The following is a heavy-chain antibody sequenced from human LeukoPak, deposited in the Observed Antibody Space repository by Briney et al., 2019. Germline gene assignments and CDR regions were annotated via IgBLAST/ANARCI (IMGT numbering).Heavy chain of an antibody. CDR3: ARRPEYSSGWYYFDC. CDR1: GYRLTSYW. D-gene: IGHD6-19*01. CDR2: IDPSDSYT. Sequence: GESLKISCKVSGYRLTSYWISWVRQMPGKGLEWMGRIDPSDSYTKYSPSFQGHVTISADKSISTAYLQWSSLKASDTAIYYCARRPEYSSGWYYFDCWGQGTPVTVSS. J-gene: IGHJ4*02. V-gene: IGHV5-10-1*01.